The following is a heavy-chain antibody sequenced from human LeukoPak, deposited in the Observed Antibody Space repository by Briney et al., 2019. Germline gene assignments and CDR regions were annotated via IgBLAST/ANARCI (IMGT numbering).Heavy chain of an antibody. CDR1: GGGFTFTSHA. CDR3: AGFFYDNSGDAFDI. CDR2: LIPIYGSA. D-gene: IGHD3-22*01. J-gene: IGHJ3*02. V-gene: IGHV1-69*13. Sequence: ASVKVSCKASGGGFTFTSHAISWVRQAPGKGLEWMGGLIPIYGSANYAQKFQGRVTITSDESTRTVYMELSSLRPEDSAVYYCAGFFYDNSGDAFDIWGQGTMVTVSS.